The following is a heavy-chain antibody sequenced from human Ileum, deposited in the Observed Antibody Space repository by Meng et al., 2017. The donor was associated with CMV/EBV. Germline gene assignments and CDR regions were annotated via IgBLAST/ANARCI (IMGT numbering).Heavy chain of an antibody. CDR2: IYTSGTT. CDR1: GDSISTGSSY. J-gene: IGHJ4*02. V-gene: IGHV4-61*02. D-gene: IGHD7-27*01. Sequence: VQLQESGPGQVRPEQTLSLTCTVSGDSISTGSSYWPWIRQPAGKRLEWIGRIYTSGTTNYNPSLNSRVTISVDTSKNQFSLQLNSVTAADTAVYYCARQKFGSWGLDYWGQGTLVTVSS. CDR3: ARQKFGSWGLDY.